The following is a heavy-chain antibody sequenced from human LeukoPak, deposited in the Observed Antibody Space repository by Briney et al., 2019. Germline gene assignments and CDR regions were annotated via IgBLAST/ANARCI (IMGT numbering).Heavy chain of an antibody. Sequence: GSLRLSCVASGFSFSSYSMNWVRQAPGNGLEWVSSVSSSGATKYYADSVKGRFSISRDNAKNSVFLQMNSLSPEDTALYYCARELIAAGDKGFDYWGQGTLVTVSS. CDR1: GFSFSSYS. CDR3: ARELIAAGDKGFDY. V-gene: IGHV3-48*01. J-gene: IGHJ4*02. CDR2: VSSSGATK. D-gene: IGHD6-13*01.